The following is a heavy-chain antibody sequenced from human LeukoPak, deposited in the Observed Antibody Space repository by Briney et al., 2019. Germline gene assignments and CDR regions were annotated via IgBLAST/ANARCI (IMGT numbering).Heavy chain of an antibody. J-gene: IGHJ4*02. CDR1: GGSFSGYY. V-gene: IGHV4-34*01. D-gene: IGHD3-10*01. CDR2: INHSGST. Sequence: TLETLSLTCAVYGGSFSGYYWSWIRQPPGKGLEWIGEINHSGSTNYNPPLKSRVTISVDTSKNQFSLKLSSVTAADTAVYYCARALSRTMVRVSYYFDYWGQGTLVTVSS. CDR3: ARALSRTMVRVSYYFDY.